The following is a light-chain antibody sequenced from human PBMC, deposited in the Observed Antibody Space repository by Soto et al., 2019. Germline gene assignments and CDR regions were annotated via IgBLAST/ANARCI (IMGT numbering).Light chain of an antibody. J-gene: IGKJ3*01. CDR2: GAS. V-gene: IGKV3-20*01. Sequence: EIVLTQSPGTLSLSQGERATLSCRASQSVSSSYLAWYQQKPGQAPRLLIYGASSRATGIPDRFSGSGSGTDFTLTISRLEPEDFAVYYCHQYGSSPFTFGPGTKVDIK. CDR1: QSVSSSY. CDR3: HQYGSSPFT.